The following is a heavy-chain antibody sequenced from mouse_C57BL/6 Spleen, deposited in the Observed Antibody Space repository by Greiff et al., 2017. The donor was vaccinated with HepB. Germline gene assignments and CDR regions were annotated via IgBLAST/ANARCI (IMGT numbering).Heavy chain of an antibody. V-gene: IGHV1-50*01. D-gene: IGHD1-1*02. CDR3: ARRGGRYFDY. CDR2: IDPSDSYT. CDR1: GYTFTSYW. J-gene: IGHJ2*01. Sequence: QVQLKQPGAELVKPGASVKLSCKASGYTFTSYWMQWVKQRPGQGLEWIGEIDPSDSYTNYNQKFKGKATLTVDTSSSTAYMQLSSLTSEDSAVYYCARRGGRYFDYWGQGTTLTVSS.